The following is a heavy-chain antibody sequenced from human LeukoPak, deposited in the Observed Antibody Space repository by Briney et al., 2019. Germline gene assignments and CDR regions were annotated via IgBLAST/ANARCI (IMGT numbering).Heavy chain of an antibody. CDR1: GFAFSTYG. V-gene: IGHV3-30*18. D-gene: IGHD2-21*02. Sequence: GGSLSLSCAASGFAFSTYGMHWVRQAPGKGLEWVAVISYDGSNKYYADSVKGRFTISRDNSKNTLYLQMNSLRPEDTAVYYCAKDMALVVVTDNGMDVWGQGTTVTVSS. J-gene: IGHJ6*02. CDR2: ISYDGSNK. CDR3: AKDMALVVVTDNGMDV.